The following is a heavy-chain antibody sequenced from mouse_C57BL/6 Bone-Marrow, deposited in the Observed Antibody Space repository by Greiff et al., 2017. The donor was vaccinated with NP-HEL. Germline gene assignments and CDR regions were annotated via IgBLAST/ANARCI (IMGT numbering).Heavy chain of an antibody. J-gene: IGHJ1*03. CDR1: GFSLTSYA. D-gene: IGHD1-1*01. CDR3: ARNPAHYYGSSFHWYFDV. Sequence: QVQLKESGPGLVAPSQSLSITCTVSGFSLTSYAISWVRQPPGKGLEWLGVIWTGGGTTYNSALRSRLSISKDNSKSQVFLKMNSLQTDDTARYYCARNPAHYYGSSFHWYFDVWGTGTTVTVSS. CDR2: IWTGGGT. V-gene: IGHV2-9-1*01.